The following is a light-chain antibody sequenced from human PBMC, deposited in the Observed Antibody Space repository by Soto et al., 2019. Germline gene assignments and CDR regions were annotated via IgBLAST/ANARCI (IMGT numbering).Light chain of an antibody. CDR1: QSVSSSY. J-gene: IGKJ1*01. CDR3: QQYGSAPKT. Sequence: EIVLTQSPGTLSLSPGERATLSCRARQSVSSSYLGWYQQKPGQAPRLLLYGASSRATGIPDRFSGSGSGTDCTLTISSLEPEDFAVYYCQQYGSAPKTFGQGTKVEIK. V-gene: IGKV3-20*01. CDR2: GAS.